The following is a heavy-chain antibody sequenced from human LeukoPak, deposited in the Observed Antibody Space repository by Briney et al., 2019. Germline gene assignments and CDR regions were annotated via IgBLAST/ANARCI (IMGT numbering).Heavy chain of an antibody. CDR3: ARVIKEDIVGATTLTDY. CDR1: GYTFTGYY. D-gene: IGHD1-26*01. J-gene: IGHJ4*02. Sequence: ASVKVSCKASGYTFTGYYMHWVRQAPGQGLEWMGWINPNSGGTNYAQKFQGRVTMTRDTSISTAYMELSRLRSDDTAVYYCARVIKEDIVGATTLTDYWGQGTLVTVSS. CDR2: INPNSGGT. V-gene: IGHV1-2*02.